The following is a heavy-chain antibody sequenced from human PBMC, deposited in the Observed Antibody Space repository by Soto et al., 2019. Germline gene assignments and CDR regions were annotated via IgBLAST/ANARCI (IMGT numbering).Heavy chain of an antibody. CDR1: GGSISSGGYS. Sequence: SETLSLTCAVSGGSISSGGYSWSWIRQPPGKGLEWIGYIYQSGSTYYNPSLKSRVTISVDWSKNQFALELSSVTAADTAVYYCARESRSSRYDSSGYSQFWFFDLWGRGTLVTVSS. J-gene: IGHJ2*01. CDR2: IYQSGST. CDR3: ARESRSSRYDSSGYSQFWFFDL. D-gene: IGHD3-22*01. V-gene: IGHV4-30-2*01.